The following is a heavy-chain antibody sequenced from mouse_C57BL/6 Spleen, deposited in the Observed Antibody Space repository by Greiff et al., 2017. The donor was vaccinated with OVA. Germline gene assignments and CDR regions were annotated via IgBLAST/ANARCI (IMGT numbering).Heavy chain of an antibody. CDR1: GFTFSSYG. J-gene: IGHJ3*01. Sequence: DVKLVESGGDLVKPGGSLKLSCAASGFTFSSYGMSWVRQTPDKRLEWVATISSGGSYTYYPDSVKGRFTISRDNAKNTLYLQMSSLKSEDTAMYYCARPEPGFAYWGQGTLVTVSA. CDR2: ISSGGSYT. V-gene: IGHV5-6*02. CDR3: ARPEPGFAY.